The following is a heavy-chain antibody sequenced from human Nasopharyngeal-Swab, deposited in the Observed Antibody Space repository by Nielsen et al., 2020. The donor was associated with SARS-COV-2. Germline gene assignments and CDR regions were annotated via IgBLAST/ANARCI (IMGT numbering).Heavy chain of an antibody. D-gene: IGHD6-13*01. J-gene: IGHJ4*02. V-gene: IGHV4-39*01. CDR2: IYYNGNT. CDR3: VRSSSWYYFDY. Sequence: RQAPGKGLEWIGNIYYNGNTYQNPSLKSRLTISVDKSKNQFSLQLSSVTTADTAVYYCVRSSSWYYFDYWAQGTQVTVSS.